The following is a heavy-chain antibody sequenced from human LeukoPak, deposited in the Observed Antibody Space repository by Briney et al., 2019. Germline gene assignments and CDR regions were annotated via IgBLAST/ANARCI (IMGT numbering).Heavy chain of an antibody. J-gene: IGHJ2*01. CDR3: VSVNDYGDYWYFDL. CDR1: GYSISSGYY. Sequence: SETLSLTCSVSGYSISSGYYWDWIRQPPGKGLEWIASIYHSGKSYYNPSLESRVTISVDTSKNQFSLKLRSVTAADTAVYYCVSVNDYGDYWYFDLWGRGTLVTVSS. V-gene: IGHV4-38-2*02. D-gene: IGHD4-17*01. CDR2: IYHSGKS.